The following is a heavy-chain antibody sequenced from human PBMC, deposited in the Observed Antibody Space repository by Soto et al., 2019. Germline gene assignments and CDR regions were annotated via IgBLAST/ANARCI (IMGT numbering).Heavy chain of an antibody. V-gene: IGHV1-2*04. CDR1: GYSFTDYY. CDR2: INPNSGGT. CDR3: ARANAIRPYYYNMDV. D-gene: IGHD2-2*01. Sequence: GASVKVSCKASGYSFTDYYIHWVRQAPGQGLEWMGWINPNSGGTTYAQKFRAWITMTRDTSINTVYMELSRLTSDDTAVYYCARANAIRPYYYNMDVWGQGTTVTVS. J-gene: IGHJ6*02.